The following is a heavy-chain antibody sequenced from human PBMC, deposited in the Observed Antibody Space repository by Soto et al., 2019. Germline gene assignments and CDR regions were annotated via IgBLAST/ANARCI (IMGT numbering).Heavy chain of an antibody. J-gene: IGHJ6*01. CDR2: THYRSKWNN. Sequence: SQTLSLTCAISGDSVSSNSAAWHWIRQSPSRGLEWLGRTHYRSKWNNDYALSVKSRITINPDTPKNQFSLHLYSVTPEDTAVYYCTGITSFRGMDVWGQGTPVTVSS. CDR3: TGITSFRGMDV. CDR1: GDSVSSNSAA. D-gene: IGHD3-10*01. V-gene: IGHV6-1*01.